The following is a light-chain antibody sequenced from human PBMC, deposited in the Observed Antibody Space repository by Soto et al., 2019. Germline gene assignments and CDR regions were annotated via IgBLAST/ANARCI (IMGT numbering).Light chain of an antibody. J-gene: IGKJ4*01. Sequence: EIVLTQSPATLSLSPGARATLSCRASQSISRYLAWYQQKPGQAPRLLIYDASHRATGIPAMFSGSGSGTDVALTISSLEPEDFAVYYCQQRSNWPTFGGGTKVEIK. CDR1: QSISRY. CDR3: QQRSNWPT. CDR2: DAS. V-gene: IGKV3-11*01.